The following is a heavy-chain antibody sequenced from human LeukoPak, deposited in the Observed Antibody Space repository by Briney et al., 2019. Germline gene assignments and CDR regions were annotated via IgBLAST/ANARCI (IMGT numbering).Heavy chain of an antibody. Sequence: GGSPRLSCAASGFTFSSYWMHWVRQAPGKGLVWVSRINSDGSSTSYADSVKGRFTISRDNAKNTLYLQMNSLRAEDTAVYYCARDGYYYDSSGYYYYNWFDPWGQGTLVTVSS. J-gene: IGHJ5*02. V-gene: IGHV3-74*01. CDR3: ARDGYYYDSSGYYYYNWFDP. D-gene: IGHD3-22*01. CDR1: GFTFSSYW. CDR2: INSDGSST.